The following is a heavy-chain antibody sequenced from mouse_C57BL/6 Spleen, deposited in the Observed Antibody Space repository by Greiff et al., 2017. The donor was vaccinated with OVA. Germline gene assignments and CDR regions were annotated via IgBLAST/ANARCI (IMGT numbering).Heavy chain of an antibody. CDR3: ARDDSSGYDWFAY. J-gene: IGHJ3*01. CDR2: ISDGGSYT. Sequence: VQLVESGGGLVKPGGSLKLSCAASGFTFSSYAMSWVRQTPEKRLEWVATISDGGSYTYYPDNVKGRFTISRDNAKNNLYLQMSHLKSEDTAMYYCARDDSSGYDWFAYWGQGTLVTVSA. V-gene: IGHV5-4*01. CDR1: GFTFSSYA. D-gene: IGHD3-2*02.